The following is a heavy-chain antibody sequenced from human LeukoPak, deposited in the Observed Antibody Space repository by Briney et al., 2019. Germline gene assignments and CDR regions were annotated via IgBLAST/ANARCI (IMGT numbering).Heavy chain of an antibody. CDR3: ARDQEAVPAGDH. Sequence: KPGGSLRLSCAGSGFTFSNYYMSWVRQAPGKGLEWVANIRQDGNSKNYVDSVKGRFTISRDNTKNSLYLQMNSLRVEDTAVYYCARDQEAVPAGDHWGQGTLVIVSS. D-gene: IGHD6-19*01. CDR2: IRQDGNSK. V-gene: IGHV3-7*01. CDR1: GFTFSNYY. J-gene: IGHJ4*02.